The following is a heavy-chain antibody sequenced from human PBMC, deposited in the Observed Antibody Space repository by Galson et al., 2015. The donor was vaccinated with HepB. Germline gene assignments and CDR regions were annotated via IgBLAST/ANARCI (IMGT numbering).Heavy chain of an antibody. CDR1: GYTFTNYA. J-gene: IGHJ6*02. CDR2: INAGDGRT. Sequence: SVKVSCKASGYTFTNYAIHWVRQAPGQRLEWMGWINAGDGRTRYAQRFQGRVTITRDTSTNIVYMDLSSLRSEDTAVYYCARGTWSGTVRAYDLDFWGQGTTVTVSS. CDR3: ARGTWSGTVRAYDLDF. D-gene: IGHD5-12*01. V-gene: IGHV1-3*01.